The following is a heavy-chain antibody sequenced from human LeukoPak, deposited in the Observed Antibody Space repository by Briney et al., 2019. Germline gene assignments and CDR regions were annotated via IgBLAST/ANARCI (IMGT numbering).Heavy chain of an antibody. V-gene: IGHV1-2*06. CDR1: GYTFTGYY. CDR2: INPNSGGT. CDR3: ARSTMTTVTTQEFDY. Sequence: ASVKVSCKASGYTFTGYYMHWVRQAPGQGLEWMGRINPNSGGTNYAQKFQGGVTMTRDTSISTAYMELSRLRSDDTAVYYCARSTMTTVTTQEFDYWGQGTLVTVSS. J-gene: IGHJ4*02. D-gene: IGHD4-17*01.